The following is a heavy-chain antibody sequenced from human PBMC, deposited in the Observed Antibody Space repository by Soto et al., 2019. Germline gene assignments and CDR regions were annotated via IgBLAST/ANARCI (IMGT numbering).Heavy chain of an antibody. CDR3: ARGFGWLDY. J-gene: IGHJ4*02. D-gene: IGHD6-19*01. CDR2: ISSNGGST. CDR1: GFTFSGYA. Sequence: EVQLVESGGGLVQPGGSLRLSCAASGFTFSGYAMHWVRQAPGKGLEYVSAISSNGGSTYYANSVKGRFTISRDNSKNTLYLQMGSLRAEDMAVYYCARGFGWLDYWGQGTLVTVSS. V-gene: IGHV3-64*01.